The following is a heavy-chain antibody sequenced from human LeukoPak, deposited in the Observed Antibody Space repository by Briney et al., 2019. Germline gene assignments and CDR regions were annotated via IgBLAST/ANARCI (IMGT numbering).Heavy chain of an antibody. CDR3: ARGLTGTRDLGV. Sequence: SETLSLTCAVYGGSFSGYYWSWIRQPPGKGLEWIGEINHSGSTNYNPSLKSRVTISVDTSKNQFSLKLSSVTAADTAVYYCARGLTGTRDLGVWGQGTLVIVSS. J-gene: IGHJ4*02. D-gene: IGHD1-7*01. CDR2: INHSGST. V-gene: IGHV4-34*01. CDR1: GGSFSGYY.